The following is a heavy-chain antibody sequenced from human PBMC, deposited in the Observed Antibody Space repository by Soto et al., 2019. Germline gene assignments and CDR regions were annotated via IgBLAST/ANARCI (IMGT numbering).Heavy chain of an antibody. J-gene: IGHJ5*02. D-gene: IGHD2-15*01. V-gene: IGHV4-59*01. CDR3: ARDVVGRSGGSRSPLNWFDP. Sequence: SETLSLTCTVSGGSISSYYWSWIRQPPGKGLEWIGYIYYSGSTNYNPSLKSRVTISVDTSKNQFSLKLSSVTAADTAVYYCARDVVGRSGGSRSPLNWFDPWGQGTLVTVSS. CDR2: IYYSGST. CDR1: GGSISSYY.